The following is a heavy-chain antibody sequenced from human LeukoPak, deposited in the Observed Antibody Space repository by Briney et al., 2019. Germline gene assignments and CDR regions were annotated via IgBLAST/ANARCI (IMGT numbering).Heavy chain of an antibody. J-gene: IGHJ5*02. V-gene: IGHV4-38-2*02. D-gene: IGHD6-6*01. CDR1: GYSISSGYY. Sequence: PSETLSLTCTVSGYSISSGYYWGWIRQPPGKGLEWIGSIYHSGSTYYNPSLKSRVTISVDTSKNQFSLKLSSVTVADTAVYYCARAPTEYSSSPGRFDPWGQGTLVTVSS. CDR2: IYHSGST. CDR3: ARAPTEYSSSPGRFDP.